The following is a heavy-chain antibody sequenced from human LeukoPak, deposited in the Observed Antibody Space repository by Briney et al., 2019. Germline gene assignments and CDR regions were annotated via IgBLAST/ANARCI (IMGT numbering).Heavy chain of an antibody. CDR3: ARWQGDAVGATFWITLVAFDI. Sequence: SETLSLTCTVSGGSISSSSYYWGWIRQPPGKGLEWIGSIYYSGSTYYNPSLKSRVTISVDTSKNQFSLKLSSVTAADTAVYYCARWQGDAVGATFWITLVAFDIWGQGTMVTVSS. CDR2: IYYSGST. V-gene: IGHV4-39*01. J-gene: IGHJ3*02. D-gene: IGHD1-26*01. CDR1: GGSISSSSYY.